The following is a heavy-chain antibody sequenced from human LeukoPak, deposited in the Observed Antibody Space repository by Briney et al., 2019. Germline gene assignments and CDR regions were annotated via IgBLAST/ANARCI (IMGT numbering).Heavy chain of an antibody. CDR3: AKETSDYGDYVNAFDV. V-gene: IGHV3-33*06. J-gene: IGHJ3*01. CDR1: GFTFSSYG. D-gene: IGHD4-17*01. CDR2: IWYDGSNK. Sequence: GRSLRLSCAASGFTFSSYGMHWVRQAPGKGLEWVAVIWYDGSNKYYADSVKGRFTSSRDNSKNTLLLQMNSLRAEDTAVYYCAKETSDYGDYVNAFDVWGQGTMVTVSS.